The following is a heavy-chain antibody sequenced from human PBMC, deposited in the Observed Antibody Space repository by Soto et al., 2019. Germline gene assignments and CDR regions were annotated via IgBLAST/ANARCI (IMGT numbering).Heavy chain of an antibody. D-gene: IGHD2-15*01. CDR1: GFNFNSYT. V-gene: IGHV3-21*01. Sequence: GSLRLSFAASGFNFNSYTINWVRQAPGKRLEWLSSISSSGYIFSTDSVRGRFTISRDNAKNSVYLQINSLRAEDTAVYFCARDCSGGSCYPGMDVWGQGTTVTVSS. CDR3: ARDCSGGSCYPGMDV. J-gene: IGHJ6*02. CDR2: ISSSGYI.